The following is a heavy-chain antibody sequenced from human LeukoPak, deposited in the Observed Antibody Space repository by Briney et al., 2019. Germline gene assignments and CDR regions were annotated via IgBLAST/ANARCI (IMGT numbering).Heavy chain of an antibody. CDR2: IYYSGST. CDR3: ARGLILQLRSSWLRVPGVWYFDY. V-gene: IGHV4-30-4*01. D-gene: IGHD6-13*01. Sequence: SETLSLTCTVSGGSISSGDYYWSWIRQPPGKGLEWIGYIYYSGSTYYNPSLKSRVTISVDPSKNQYSLKLSSLTAADTAVYYCARGLILQLRSSWLRVPGVWYFDYWGQGTLVTVSS. J-gene: IGHJ4*02. CDR1: GGSISSGDYY.